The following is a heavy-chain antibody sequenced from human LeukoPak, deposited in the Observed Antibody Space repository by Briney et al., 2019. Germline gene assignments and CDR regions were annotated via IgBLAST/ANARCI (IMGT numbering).Heavy chain of an antibody. CDR2: INHSGST. D-gene: IGHD6-13*01. CDR1: GGSFSGYY. V-gene: IGHV4-34*01. J-gene: IGHJ4*02. CDR3: ARSSSWLRDFDY. Sequence: SETLSLTCAVYGGSFSGYYWSWIRQPPGKGLEWIGEINHSGSTNYNPSLKSRVTISVDTSKNQFSLKLSSVTAADTAVYYRARSSSWLRDFDYWGQGTLVTVSS.